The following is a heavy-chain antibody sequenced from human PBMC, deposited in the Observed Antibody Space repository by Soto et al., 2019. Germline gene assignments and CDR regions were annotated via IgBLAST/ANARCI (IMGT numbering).Heavy chain of an antibody. D-gene: IGHD3-22*01. CDR1: GGTFSTNT. V-gene: IGHV1-69*01. CDR2: IMPIFGSA. CDR3: ARQFDSDTSGYYYAY. J-gene: IGHJ4*02. Sequence: QVQLVQSGAEVKKPGSSVKVSCKASGGTFSTNTISWVRQAPGQGLEWMGGIMPIFGSANYAQKFQGRVTLPADEYTRTVYMELRSLRSEDTAVYYCARQFDSDTSGYYYAYWGQGTLVTVSS.